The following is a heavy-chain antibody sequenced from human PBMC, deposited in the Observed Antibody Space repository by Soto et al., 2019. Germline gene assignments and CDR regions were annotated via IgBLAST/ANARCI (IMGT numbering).Heavy chain of an antibody. D-gene: IGHD3-10*01. V-gene: IGHV4-34*01. CDR3: AIGSKYYYGSGSYLPTYYFDY. J-gene: IGHJ4*02. Sequence: SETLSLTCAVYGGSFSGYYWSWIRQPPGKGLEWIGEINHSGSTNYNPSLKSRVTISVDTSKNQFSLKLSSVTAADTAVYYCAIGSKYYYGSGSYLPTYYFDYWGQGTLVTVSS. CDR2: INHSGST. CDR1: GGSFSGYY.